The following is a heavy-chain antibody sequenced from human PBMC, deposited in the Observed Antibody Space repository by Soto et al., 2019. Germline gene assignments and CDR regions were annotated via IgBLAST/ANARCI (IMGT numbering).Heavy chain of an antibody. D-gene: IGHD1-1*01. CDR1: GYTFTSYD. CDR2: MNPNSGNT. J-gene: IGHJ6*02. V-gene: IGHV1-8*01. CDR3: ARGFKNDRKYYYYGMDV. Sequence: ASVKVSCKASGYTFTSYDINWVRQATGQGLEWMGWMNPNSGNTGYAQKFQGRVTMTRNTSISTAYMELSSLRSEDTAVYYCARGFKNDRKYYYYGMDVWGQGTTVTVSS.